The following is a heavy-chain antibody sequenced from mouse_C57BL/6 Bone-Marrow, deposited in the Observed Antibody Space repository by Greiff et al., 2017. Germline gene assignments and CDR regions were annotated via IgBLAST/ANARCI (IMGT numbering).Heavy chain of an antibody. D-gene: IGHD1-1*01. CDR1: GYTFTSYW. CDR2: IYPGSGST. J-gene: IGHJ3*01. Sequence: QVQLKQPGAELVKPGASVKMSCKASGYTFTSYWIHWVKQRPGQGLEWIGDIYPGSGSTNSNAKFKSKATLPVDTSSSTAYMQLSSLTSEDSAVYYCARSRIYPGFAYWGQGTLVTVSA. CDR3: ARSRIYPGFAY. V-gene: IGHV1-55*01.